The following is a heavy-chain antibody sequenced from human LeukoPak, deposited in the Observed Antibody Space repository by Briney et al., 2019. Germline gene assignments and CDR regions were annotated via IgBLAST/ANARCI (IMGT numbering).Heavy chain of an antibody. CDR3: ARDTGYCSSTSCYDGKFADY. CDR2: ISAYNGNT. V-gene: IGHV1-18*01. CDR1: GYIFTSYG. J-gene: IGHJ4*02. D-gene: IGHD2-2*01. Sequence: ASVKVSCKASGYIFTSYGISWVRQAPGQGLEWMGWISAYNGNTNYAQKLQGRVTMTTDTSTSTAYMELRSLRSDDTAVYYCARDTGYCSSTSCYDGKFADYWGQGTLVTVSS.